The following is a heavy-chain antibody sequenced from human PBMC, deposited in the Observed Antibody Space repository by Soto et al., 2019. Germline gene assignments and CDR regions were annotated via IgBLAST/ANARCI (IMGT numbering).Heavy chain of an antibody. J-gene: IGHJ4*02. Sequence: EVQLLESGGGLVQPGGSLRLSCAASGFTFSSYAMNWVRQAPGKGLEWVSAISGSGGSTYYADSVKGRFTISRDNSKNSLYLQMNSLRAEDTDVYYCAKVPYIRSWHSPTYYFDYWGQGTLVTVSS. V-gene: IGHV3-23*01. CDR2: ISGSGGST. D-gene: IGHD6-13*01. CDR3: AKVPYIRSWHSPTYYFDY. CDR1: GFTFSSYA.